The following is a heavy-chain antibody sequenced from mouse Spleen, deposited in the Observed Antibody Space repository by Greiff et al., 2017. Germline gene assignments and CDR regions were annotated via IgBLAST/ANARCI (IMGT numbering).Heavy chain of an antibody. CDR1: GYTFTSYW. J-gene: IGHJ1*03. D-gene: IGHD1-1*01. V-gene: IGHV1-5*01. CDR2: IYPGNSDT. CDR3: TNYYGSSYEGYFDV. Sequence: VQLQQSGTVLARPGASVKMSCKTSGYTFTSYWMHWVKQRPGQGLEWIGAIYPGNSDTSYNQKFKGKAKLTAVTSASTAYMELSSLTNEDSAVYYCTNYYGSSYEGYFDVWGTGTTVTVSS.